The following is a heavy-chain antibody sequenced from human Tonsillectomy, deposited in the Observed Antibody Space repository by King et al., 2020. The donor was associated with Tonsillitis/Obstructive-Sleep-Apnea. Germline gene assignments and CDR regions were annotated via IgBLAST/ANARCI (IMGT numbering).Heavy chain of an antibody. CDR2: INPNSGGT. CDR1: GYTFTGYY. CDR3: ARDGVAVAGDDAFDI. J-gene: IGHJ3*02. D-gene: IGHD6-19*01. V-gene: IGHV1-2*02. Sequence: VQLVESGAEVKKPGASVKVSCKASGYTFTGYYMHWVRQAPGQGLEWMGWINPNSGGTNYAQKFQGRVTMTRDTSISTAYMELSRLRSDDTAVYYCARDGVAVAGDDAFDIWGQGTMVTVSS.